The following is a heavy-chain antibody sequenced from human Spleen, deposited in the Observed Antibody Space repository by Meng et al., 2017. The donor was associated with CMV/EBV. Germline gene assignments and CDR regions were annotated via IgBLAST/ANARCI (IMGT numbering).Heavy chain of an antibody. CDR2: SKPSGGST. CDR3: AREKDGAFDY. Sequence: GSVKVSCKASGYTFTSYYMHWVRQAPGQGLEWMGISKPSGGSTSYAQKFQGRVTMTRDTSTSTDYMERRSLRSDDTAVYYCAREKDGAFDYWGQGTLVTVSS. J-gene: IGHJ4*02. CDR1: GYTFTSYY. V-gene: IGHV1-46*01. D-gene: IGHD5-24*01.